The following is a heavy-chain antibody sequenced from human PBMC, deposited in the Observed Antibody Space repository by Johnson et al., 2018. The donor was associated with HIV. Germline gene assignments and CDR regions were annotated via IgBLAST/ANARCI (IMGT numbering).Heavy chain of an antibody. CDR1: GFTFSSYG. J-gene: IGHJ3*02. D-gene: IGHD2-2*01. V-gene: IGHV3-30*02. CDR3: AIGFVVAPLDAFDI. Sequence: QVQLVESGGGVVQPGGSLRLSCAASGFTFSSYGMHWVRQAPGKGLEWVAFIRYDGSNKYYADSVKGRFTISRDNSKNTLYLQMNSLRAEDTAVYYCAIGFVVAPLDAFDIWGQGTMVTVSS. CDR2: IRYDGSNK.